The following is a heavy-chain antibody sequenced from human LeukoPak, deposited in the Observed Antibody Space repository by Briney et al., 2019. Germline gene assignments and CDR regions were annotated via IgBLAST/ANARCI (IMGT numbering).Heavy chain of an antibody. CDR2: IYPSGST. CDR1: GGSISSDY. D-gene: IGHD1-26*01. CDR3: ARENSGSYREFDY. Sequence: SETLSLTCTVSGGSISSDYWTWIRQPAGKGLEWIGRIYPSGSTNYNPSLKSRVTMSVDTSKNQFSLKLSSVTAADTAVYYCARENSGSYREFDYWGQGTLVTVSS. V-gene: IGHV4-4*07. J-gene: IGHJ4*02.